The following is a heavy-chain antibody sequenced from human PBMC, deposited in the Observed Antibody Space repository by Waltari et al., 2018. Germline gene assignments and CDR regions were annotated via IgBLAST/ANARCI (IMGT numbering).Heavy chain of an antibody. J-gene: IGHJ6*02. CDR3: ARASSMTIFGVVIISYGMDV. CDR1: GGDISSGVYY. Sequence: QVQLQESGPGLVKTSQTLPLTSTVPGGDISSGVYYWSWLPQPPGKGLEWIGYIYYSGSTYYNPSLKSRFTISGDTSKNQFSLKLSSVTAADTAVYYCARASSMTIFGVVIISYGMDVWGQGTTVTVSS. V-gene: IGHV4-30-4*08. D-gene: IGHD3-3*01. CDR2: IYYSGST.